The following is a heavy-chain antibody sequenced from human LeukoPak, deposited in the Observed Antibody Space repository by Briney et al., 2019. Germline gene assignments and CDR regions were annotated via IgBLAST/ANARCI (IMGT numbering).Heavy chain of an antibody. J-gene: IGHJ6*03. Sequence: LSQTLSLTCAISGGSVSSNSAAWNWIRQSPSRGLEWLGRTYYRSKWYNDYAVSVKSRITINPDTSKNQFSLQLNSVTPEDTAVYYCARDHNWNYVADYYYYMDVWGKGTTVTVSS. CDR1: GGSVSSNSAA. CDR3: ARDHNWNYVADYYYYMDV. CDR2: TYYRSKWYN. V-gene: IGHV6-1*01. D-gene: IGHD1-7*01.